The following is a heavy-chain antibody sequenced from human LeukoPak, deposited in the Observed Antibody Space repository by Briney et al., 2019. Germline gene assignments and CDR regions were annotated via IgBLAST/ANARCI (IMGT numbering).Heavy chain of an antibody. D-gene: IGHD3-9*01. J-gene: IGHJ5*02. V-gene: IGHV4-34*01. CDR3: ARVGPLRYFDWLNIPHNWSDP. Sequence: SETLSLTCAVYGGSFSGYYWSWIRQPLGKGLEWIGEINHSGSTNYNPSLKSRVTISVDTSKNQFSLKLSSVTAADTAVYYCARVGPLRYFDWLNIPHNWSDPWGQGTLVTVSS. CDR2: INHSGST. CDR1: GGSFSGYY.